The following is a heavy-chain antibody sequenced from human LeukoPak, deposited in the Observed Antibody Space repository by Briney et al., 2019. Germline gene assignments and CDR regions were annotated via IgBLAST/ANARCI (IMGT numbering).Heavy chain of an antibody. CDR1: GFAITSTYF. CDR2: ISHGGNT. Sequence: SETLSLTCTVSGFAITSTYFWAWIRQSPGEGLEWIATISHGGNTYYNPSLKTRVTMSIDTSKTQFSLELTSVTAADTAVYYCARVNTPVATFDFWGQGTRVTASS. D-gene: IGHD5-18*01. CDR3: ARVNTPVATFDF. J-gene: IGHJ4*02. V-gene: IGHV4-38-2*02.